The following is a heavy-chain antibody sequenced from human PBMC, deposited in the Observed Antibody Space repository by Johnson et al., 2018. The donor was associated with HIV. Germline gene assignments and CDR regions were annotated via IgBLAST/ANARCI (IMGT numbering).Heavy chain of an antibody. CDR3: TTDGYSSSWNRDAFDI. CDR2: INSDGSTT. D-gene: IGHD6-13*01. V-gene: IGHV3-9*01. Sequence: VQLVESGGGLVQPGRSLRLSCAASGFSFDDYAMHWVRQAPGKGLEWVSRINSDGSTTSYADSVKGRFTISRDNAKNTLYLQMNRLRAEDTAVYYCTTDGYSSSWNRDAFDIWGQGTMVTVSS. CDR1: GFSFDDYA. J-gene: IGHJ3*02.